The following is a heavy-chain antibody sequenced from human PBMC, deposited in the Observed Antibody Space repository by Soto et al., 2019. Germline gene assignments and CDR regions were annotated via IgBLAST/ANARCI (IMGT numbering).Heavy chain of an antibody. Sequence: GGSLRLSCAASGFTFSSYAMSWVRQAPGKGLEWVSAISGSGGTTEYAASVKGRFTISRDDSKSIAYLQMNSLKTEDTAVYYCTRGRGGRTNCFDPGGQGTRVTVSS. CDR1: GFTFSSYA. V-gene: IGHV3-49*04. CDR2: ISGSGGTT. CDR3: TRGRGGRTNCFDP. D-gene: IGHD3-16*01. J-gene: IGHJ5*02.